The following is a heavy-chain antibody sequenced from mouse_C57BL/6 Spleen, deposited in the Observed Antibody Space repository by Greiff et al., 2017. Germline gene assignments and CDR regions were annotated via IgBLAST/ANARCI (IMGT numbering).Heavy chain of an antibody. Sequence: EVKLEESGGGLVQPGGSLSLSCAASGFTFTDYYMSWVRQPPGKALEWLGFIRNKANGYTTEYSASVKGRFTISRDNSQSILYLQMNALRAEDSATYYCARSTTVVAPSFAYWGQGTLVTVSA. D-gene: IGHD1-1*01. J-gene: IGHJ3*01. CDR1: GFTFTDYY. CDR3: ARSTTVVAPSFAY. CDR2: IRNKANGYTT. V-gene: IGHV7-3*01.